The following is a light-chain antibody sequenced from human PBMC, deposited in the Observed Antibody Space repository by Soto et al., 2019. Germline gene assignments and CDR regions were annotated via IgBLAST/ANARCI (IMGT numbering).Light chain of an antibody. V-gene: IGLV2-14*01. J-gene: IGLJ1*01. CDR2: EVT. Sequence: QSVLTQPASVSGSPGQSITISCTGTSNDIGAYNYVSWYQHHPGKAPKLIIYEVTNRPSGVSNRFSGSKSGNTASLTISGLRAEDEADYYCSSYTSSSTLYVFATGTKGTVL. CDR1: SNDIGAYNY. CDR3: SSYTSSSTLYV.